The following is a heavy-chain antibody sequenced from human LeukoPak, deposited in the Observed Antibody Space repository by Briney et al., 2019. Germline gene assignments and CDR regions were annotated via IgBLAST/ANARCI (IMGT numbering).Heavy chain of an antibody. Sequence: SETLSLTCIVSGGSIRSSDYLWGWIRQPPGMGLEWIGTIYHGGSTYYNPSLKSRVTISVDTSKNQFSLKLSSVTAADTAVYYCARGQYSSGGKVHFDYWGQGTLVTVSS. J-gene: IGHJ4*02. CDR3: ARGQYSSGGKVHFDY. V-gene: IGHV4-39*07. CDR2: IYHGGST. D-gene: IGHD6-19*01. CDR1: GGSIRSSDYL.